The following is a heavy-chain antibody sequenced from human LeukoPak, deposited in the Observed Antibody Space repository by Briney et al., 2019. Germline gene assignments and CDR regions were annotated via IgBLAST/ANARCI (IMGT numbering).Heavy chain of an antibody. V-gene: IGHV1-2*04. D-gene: IGHD2-2*02. CDR1: GYTFTGYY. J-gene: IGHJ6*02. Sequence: ASVKVSCKASGYTFTGYYMHWVRQAPGQGLEWMGWINPNSGGTNYAQKFQGWVTMTRDTSISTAYMELNRLRSDDTAVYYCARPHTPGYYGMDVWGQGTTVTVSS. CDR2: INPNSGGT. CDR3: ARPHTPGYYGMDV.